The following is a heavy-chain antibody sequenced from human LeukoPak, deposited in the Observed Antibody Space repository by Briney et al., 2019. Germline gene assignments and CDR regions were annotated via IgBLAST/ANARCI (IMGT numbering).Heavy chain of an antibody. CDR2: IYPGDSDT. D-gene: IGHD5-18*01. J-gene: IGHJ4*02. V-gene: IGHV5-51*01. CDR3: ARLGYSYGYYLDY. Sequence: GESLEISCQGSGSSFTSYWIGWVRQLPGKGLEWMGIIYPGDSDTRYSPSFQGQVTISADKSISTAYLQWSTLKASDTAMYYCARLGYSYGYYLDYWGQGTLVTVSS. CDR1: GSSFTSYW.